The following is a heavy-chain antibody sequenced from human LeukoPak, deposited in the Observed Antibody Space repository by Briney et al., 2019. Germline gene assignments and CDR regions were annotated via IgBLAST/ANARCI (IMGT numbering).Heavy chain of an antibody. D-gene: IGHD3-10*01. CDR1: GFTFSSYS. Sequence: PGGSLRLSCAASGFTFSSYSMNWVRQAPGKGLEWVAVISYDGSNRHYADSVKGRFNISRDNSENTLYLQMNSLRPEDTAVYYCAKVRLAYYGSGRRYGMDVWGQGTTVTVSS. V-gene: IGHV3-30*18. J-gene: IGHJ6*02. CDR3: AKVRLAYYGSGRRYGMDV. CDR2: ISYDGSNR.